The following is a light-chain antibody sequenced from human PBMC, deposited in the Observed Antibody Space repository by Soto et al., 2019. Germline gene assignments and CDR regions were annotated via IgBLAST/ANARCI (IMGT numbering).Light chain of an antibody. CDR2: GAS. J-gene: IGKJ1*01. CDR3: QQYNNWPRA. Sequence: EIVMTQSPATLSVSQGERATLSCRASQSVSSNLAWYQQKPGQATRLLIYGASTRATGIPARFSGSGSGTEFTLTISSLQSEDFAVYYCQQYNNWPRAFGQGTKVEIK. CDR1: QSVSSN. V-gene: IGKV3-15*01.